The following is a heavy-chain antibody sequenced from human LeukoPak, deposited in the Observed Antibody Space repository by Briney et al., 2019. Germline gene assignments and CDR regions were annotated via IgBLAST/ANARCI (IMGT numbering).Heavy chain of an antibody. CDR2: INSDGSGT. Sequence: GGSLRLSCAASGFTFNIYWMHWVRQAPGKRLVWVSRINSDGSGTIYADSVKGRFTISRDNAKNTLYLQMNSLRAEDTAVYYCARLSSGYSQFDYWGQGTPVTVSS. CDR1: GFTFNIYW. V-gene: IGHV3-74*01. CDR3: ARLSSGYSQFDY. D-gene: IGHD3-22*01. J-gene: IGHJ4*02.